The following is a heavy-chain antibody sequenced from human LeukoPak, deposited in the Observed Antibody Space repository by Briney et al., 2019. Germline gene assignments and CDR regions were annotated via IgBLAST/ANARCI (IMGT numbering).Heavy chain of an antibody. CDR3: ARDEYYCSGGSCYLH. Sequence: GGSLRLSCAASGFTVSNNFMSWVRQAPGKGLEWVSVIYDGGYARYAASVKGRFIISRDSSKNTLYLQMNSLRAEDTAVYYCARDEYYCSGGSCYLHWGQGTLVTVSS. CDR1: GFTVSNNF. CDR2: IYDGGYA. J-gene: IGHJ4*02. V-gene: IGHV3-53*01. D-gene: IGHD2-15*01.